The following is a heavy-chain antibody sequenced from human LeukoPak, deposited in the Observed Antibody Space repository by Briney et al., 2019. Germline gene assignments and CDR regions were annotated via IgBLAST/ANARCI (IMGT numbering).Heavy chain of an antibody. CDR3: AAVAAAGYNGY. D-gene: IGHD6-13*01. Sequence: SETLSLTCAVYGGSFSGYYWSWIRQPPGKGLEWIGEINHSGSTNYNPSLKSRVTISVDTSKNQFSLKLSSVTAADTAVYYCAAVAAAGYNGYWGQGTLVTVSS. CDR2: INHSGST. CDR1: GGSFSGYY. V-gene: IGHV4-34*01. J-gene: IGHJ4*02.